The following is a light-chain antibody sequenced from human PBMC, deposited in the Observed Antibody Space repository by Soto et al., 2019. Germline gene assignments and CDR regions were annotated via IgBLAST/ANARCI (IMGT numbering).Light chain of an antibody. J-gene: IGLJ2*01. V-gene: IGLV2-14*01. Sequence: QSALTQPASVSGSPGQSITISCTGTSSDVGCYNYVSWYQQHPGKAPKLMIYDVSNRRSGVSNRFSGSKSGNTASLTISGLQAEDEADYYCSSYTSSSHVVFGGGTKVTVL. CDR2: DVS. CDR1: SSDVGCYNY. CDR3: SSYTSSSHVV.